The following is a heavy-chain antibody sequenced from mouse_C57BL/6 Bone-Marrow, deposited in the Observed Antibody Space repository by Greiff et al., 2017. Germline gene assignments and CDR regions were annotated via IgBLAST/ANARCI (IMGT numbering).Heavy chain of an antibody. CDR2: IHPSASDT. J-gene: IGHJ1*03. D-gene: IGHD2-4*01. V-gene: IGHV1-74*01. CDR3: ATNRGIYYDYDGDWYFDV. Sequence: VQLQQPGAELVKPGASVKVSCTASGYTFTSYWMHWVQQRPGQGLEWIGRIHPSASDTNYNQKFNGKATLTVDKSSSTAYMQLSSLTSEDSAVYYCATNRGIYYDYDGDWYFDVWGTGTTVTVSS. CDR1: GYTFTSYW.